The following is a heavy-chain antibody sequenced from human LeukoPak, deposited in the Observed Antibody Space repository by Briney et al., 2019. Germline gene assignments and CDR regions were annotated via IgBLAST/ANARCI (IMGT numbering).Heavy chain of an antibody. CDR2: FDPEDGET. J-gene: IGHJ3*02. V-gene: IGHV1-24*01. Sequence: ASVKVSCKVSGYTLTELSMHWVRQAPGKGLEWMGGFDPEDGETIYAQKFQGRVTMTTDTSTSTAYMELRSLRSDDTAVYYCARDLGLYYYDSRDDAFDIWGQGTMVTVSS. CDR1: GYTLTELS. CDR3: ARDLGLYYYDSRDDAFDI. D-gene: IGHD3-22*01.